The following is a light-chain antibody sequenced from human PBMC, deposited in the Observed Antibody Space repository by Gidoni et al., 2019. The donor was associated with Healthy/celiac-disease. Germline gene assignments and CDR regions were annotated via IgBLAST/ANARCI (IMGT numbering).Light chain of an antibody. Sequence: QSALSQPASVSCSPGRFTTISRTGPSSDVGGYNYVPWYQQHPGKPPKLTIYEISNRPSGVSNRFSGSKSSNAASLTISGLQAEDEADYYCSSYTSSSTLDVFGTGTKVTVL. J-gene: IGLJ1*01. CDR3: SSYTSSSTLDV. V-gene: IGLV2-14*01. CDR1: SSDVGGYNY. CDR2: EIS.